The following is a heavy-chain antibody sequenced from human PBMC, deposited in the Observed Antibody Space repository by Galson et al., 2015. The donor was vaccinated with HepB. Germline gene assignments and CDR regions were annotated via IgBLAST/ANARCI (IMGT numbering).Heavy chain of an antibody. CDR2: IEAKTAGETT. CDR1: GFTFSDVR. J-gene: IGHJ4*02. V-gene: IGHV3-15*04. D-gene: IGHD3-22*01. CDR3: ATDYSSGYPKNYFDY. Sequence: SLRLSCAASGFTFSDVRMSWVRQTPGKGLEWVGRIEAKTAGETTDYAAPVKGRFTISRDDSKNTLFLQMNSLQTEDTAVYYCATDYSSGYPKNYFDYWGQGTLVTVSA.